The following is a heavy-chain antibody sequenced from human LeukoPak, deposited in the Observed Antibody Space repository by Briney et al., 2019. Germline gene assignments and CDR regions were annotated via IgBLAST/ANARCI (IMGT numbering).Heavy chain of an antibody. CDR2: IYSGAST. CDR3: ARGTSRTSPLTGYYRGYFDY. V-gene: IGHV3-66*02. J-gene: IGHJ4*02. CDR1: GFTVSSNY. D-gene: IGHD3-9*01. Sequence: TGGSLRLSCAASGFTVSSNYMSWVRQAPGKGLEWVSLIYSGASTYYTDSVKGRFTISRDNSKKTLYLQMNSLRAEDTAVYYCARGTSRTSPLTGYYRGYFDYWGQGTLVTVSS.